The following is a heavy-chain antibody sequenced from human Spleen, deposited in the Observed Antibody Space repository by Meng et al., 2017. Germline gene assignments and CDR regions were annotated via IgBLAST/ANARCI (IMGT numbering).Heavy chain of an antibody. CDR3: ARRGY. Sequence: GSLRLSCTVSGGSISSYYWSWIRQPPGKGLEWIGYIYYSGSTNYNPSLKSRVTISVDTSKNQFSLKLSSVTAADTAVYYCARRGYWGQGTLVTVSS. CDR2: IYYSGST. J-gene: IGHJ4*02. CDR1: GGSISSYY. V-gene: IGHV4-59*01.